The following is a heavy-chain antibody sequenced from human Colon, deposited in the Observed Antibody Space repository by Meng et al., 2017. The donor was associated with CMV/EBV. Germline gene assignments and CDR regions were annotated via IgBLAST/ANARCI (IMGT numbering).Heavy chain of an antibody. D-gene: IGHD3-3*01. CDR3: AKRGGYNDDDDY. J-gene: IGHJ4*02. V-gene: IGHV4-39*07. CDR1: GGSIRSRENY. Sequence: CTVSGGSIRSRENYWGWIRQSPGRGLEWIGGIFFRWSAYYNPSLQSRASISVDTSKNQFSLTLTSVTAADTAVYFCAKRGGYNDDDDYWGQGTLVTVSS. CDR2: IFFRWSA.